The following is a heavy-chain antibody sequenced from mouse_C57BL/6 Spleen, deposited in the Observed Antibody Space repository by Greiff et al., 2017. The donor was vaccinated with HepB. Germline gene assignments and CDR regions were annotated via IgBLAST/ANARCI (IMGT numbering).Heavy chain of an antibody. CDR3: ARRGARMVHYYAMDY. V-gene: IGHV5-17*01. CDR2: ISSGSSTI. D-gene: IGHD2-10*02. CDR1: GFTFSDYG. J-gene: IGHJ4*01. Sequence: EVQVVESGGGLVKPGGSLKLSCAASGFTFSDYGMHWVRQAPEKGLEWVAYISSGSSTIYYADTVKGRFTISRDNAKNTLFLQMTSLRSEDTAMYYCARRGARMVHYYAMDYWGQGTSVTVSS.